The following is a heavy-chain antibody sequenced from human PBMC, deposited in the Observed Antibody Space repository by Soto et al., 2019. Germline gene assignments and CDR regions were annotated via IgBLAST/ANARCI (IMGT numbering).Heavy chain of an antibody. D-gene: IGHD6-13*01. J-gene: IGHJ4*02. CDR3: ARHRRGDAWYLHSLDS. CDR2: IHNTGST. Sequence: QVQLQESGPRLVKPSETLSLTCTVSGGSISGYYWSWVRQPPGKGLEWIGYIHNTGSTNYNPSLKSRVTISVDTSKTHFSLSLSSVTAADAAVYYCARHRRGDAWYLHSLDSWGQGTLVTVSS. V-gene: IGHV4-59*08. CDR1: GGSISGYY.